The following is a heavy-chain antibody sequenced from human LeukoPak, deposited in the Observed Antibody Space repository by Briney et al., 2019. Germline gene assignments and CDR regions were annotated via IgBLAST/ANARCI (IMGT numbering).Heavy chain of an antibody. V-gene: IGHV4-30-4*08. J-gene: IGHJ5*02. D-gene: IGHD2-2*01. Sequence: SQTLSLTCTVSGGSISSGDYYWSWIRQPPGKGMEWIGYIYYSGSTYYNPSLKSRVTISVDTSKNQFSLKLSSVTAADTAVYYCARVPAAIGGFDRWGQGTLVTVSS. CDR3: ARVPAAIGGFDR. CDR1: GGSISSGDYY. CDR2: IYYSGST.